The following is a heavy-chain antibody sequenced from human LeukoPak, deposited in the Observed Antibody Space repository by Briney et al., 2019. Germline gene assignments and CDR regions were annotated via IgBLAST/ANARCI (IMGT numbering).Heavy chain of an antibody. CDR1: GYTFTDYY. CDR2: IYPNNGDT. CDR3: ARDGVGTYDY. Sequence: ASVKVSCKASGYTFTDYYIHWLRQAPGQGLEWMGWIYPNNGDTNYAQKFRGSVTMTRDTSINTAYMELSSLTSDDTAVYYCARDGVGTYDYWGQGTLVTVSS. D-gene: IGHD1-26*01. J-gene: IGHJ4*02. V-gene: IGHV1-2*02.